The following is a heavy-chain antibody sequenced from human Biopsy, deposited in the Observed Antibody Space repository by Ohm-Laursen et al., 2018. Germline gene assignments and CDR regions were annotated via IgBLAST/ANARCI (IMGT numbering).Heavy chain of an antibody. Sequence: SETLSLTCSVSGGSIISCHWTWIRQPPGKGLEWIGHVYYSGSTFYNSSLESRVTVSVDTSKNQFHLRLTSMSASDTAVYYCARHSLDDFWSGAHSYFDYWGLGPLVTASS. CDR3: ARHSLDDFWSGAHSYFDY. J-gene: IGHJ4*02. V-gene: IGHV4-59*08. CDR2: VYYSGST. D-gene: IGHD3-3*01. CDR1: GGSIISCH.